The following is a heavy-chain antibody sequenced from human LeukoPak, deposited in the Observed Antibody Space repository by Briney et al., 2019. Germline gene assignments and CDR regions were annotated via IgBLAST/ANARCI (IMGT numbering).Heavy chain of an antibody. D-gene: IGHD6-13*01. V-gene: IGHV3-23*01. J-gene: IGHJ4*02. Sequence: PGGSLRLSCAASGFIFSIYAMSWVRQAPGKGLEWVSAISGSGGTAYYADSVKGRFTISRDNSKNTLYLQMNSLRAEDTAVYYCAKVPGRSSSGTPDYWGQGTLVTVSS. CDR2: ISGSGGTA. CDR1: GFIFSIYA. CDR3: AKVPGRSSSGTPDY.